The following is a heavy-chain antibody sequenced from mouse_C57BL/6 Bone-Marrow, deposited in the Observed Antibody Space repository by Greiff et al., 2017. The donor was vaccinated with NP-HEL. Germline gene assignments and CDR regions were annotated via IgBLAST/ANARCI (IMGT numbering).Heavy chain of an antibody. J-gene: IGHJ1*03. V-gene: IGHV1-64*01. D-gene: IGHD1-1*01. CDR2: IHPNSGST. CDR3: ARYYYGSSYGWYVDV. CDR1: GYTFTSYW. Sequence: QVQLQQPGAELVKPGASVKLSCKASGYTFTSYWMHWVKQRPGQGLEWIGMIHPNSGSTNYNEKFKSKATLTVDKSSSTAYMQLSSLTSEDSAVYYCARYYYGSSYGWYVDVWGTGTTVTVSS.